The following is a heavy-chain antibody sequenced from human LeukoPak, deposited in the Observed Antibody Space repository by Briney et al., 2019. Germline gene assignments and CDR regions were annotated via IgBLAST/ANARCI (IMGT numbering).Heavy chain of an antibody. J-gene: IGHJ4*02. Sequence: GGSVRLSCAASGFSFTTYWMAWVRQAPGKGLEWVANINEDGSHKNYLDSVKGRFTISRDNTKNSVYLQVNSLRAEDTAVYYCARDPPHRFTMIEKDSWGQGILVTVSS. CDR2: INEDGSHK. V-gene: IGHV3-7*01. CDR1: GFSFTTYW. CDR3: ARDPPHRFTMIEKDS. D-gene: IGHD3-22*01.